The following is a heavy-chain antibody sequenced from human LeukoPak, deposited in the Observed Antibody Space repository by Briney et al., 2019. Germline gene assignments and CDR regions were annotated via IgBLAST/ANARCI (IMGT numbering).Heavy chain of an antibody. J-gene: IGHJ4*02. CDR1: GYTFTIYA. Sequence: GASVKVSCKASGYTFTIYAMHWVRQAPGQRLEWMGWINAGNGNTKYSQEFQGRVTITRDTSASTAYMELSSLRSEDMAVYYCARGHGSGSYPRYYFDYWGQGTLVTVSS. CDR3: ARGHGSGSYPRYYFDY. CDR2: INAGNGNT. D-gene: IGHD3-10*01. V-gene: IGHV1-3*03.